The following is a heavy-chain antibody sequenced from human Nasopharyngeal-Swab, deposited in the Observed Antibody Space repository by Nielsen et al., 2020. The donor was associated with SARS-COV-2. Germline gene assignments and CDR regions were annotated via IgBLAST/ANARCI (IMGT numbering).Heavy chain of an antibody. Sequence: GESLKISCVASGFTFSSHAMSWVRQAPGKGLEWVSGLIENCVDTYYAESVKGRFTVSRDNSKNTLYLQMNSLRAEDTAVYYCARDPDMVRGDSDAFDIWGQGTMVTVSS. D-gene: IGHD3-10*01. CDR3: ARDPDMVRGDSDAFDI. V-gene: IGHV3-23*01. J-gene: IGHJ3*02. CDR2: LIENCVDT. CDR1: GFTFSSHA.